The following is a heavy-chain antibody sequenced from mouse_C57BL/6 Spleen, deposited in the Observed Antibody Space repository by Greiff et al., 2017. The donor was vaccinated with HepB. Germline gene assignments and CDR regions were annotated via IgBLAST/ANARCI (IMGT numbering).Heavy chain of an antibody. D-gene: IGHD2-4*01. CDR3: LYYDYDYYAMDY. CDR2: INPGSGGT. Sequence: QVQLQQSGAELVRPGTSVKVSCKASGYAFTNYLIEWVKQRPGQGLEWIGVINPGSGGTNYNEKFKGKATLTADKSSSTAYMQLSSLTSEDSAVYFCLYYDYDYYAMDYWGQGTSVTVSS. V-gene: IGHV1-54*01. J-gene: IGHJ4*01. CDR1: GYAFTNYL.